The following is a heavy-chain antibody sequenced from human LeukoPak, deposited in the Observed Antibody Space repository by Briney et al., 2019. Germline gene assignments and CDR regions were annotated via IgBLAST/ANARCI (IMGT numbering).Heavy chain of an antibody. Sequence: PGGSLRLSCAASGFTFSSYSMNWVRQAPGKGLEWVSYISSSSSTIYYADSVKGRFTISRDNAKNSLYLQMNSLRAEDTALYYCAKDTTPDSSSWYGTDYWGQGTLVTVSS. CDR3: AKDTTPDSSSWYGTDY. CDR2: ISSSSSTI. CDR1: GFTFSSYS. D-gene: IGHD6-13*01. V-gene: IGHV3-48*04. J-gene: IGHJ4*02.